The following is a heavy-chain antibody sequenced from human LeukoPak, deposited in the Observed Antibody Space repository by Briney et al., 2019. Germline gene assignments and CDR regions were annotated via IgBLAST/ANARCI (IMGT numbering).Heavy chain of an antibody. V-gene: IGHV3-66*01. CDR2: IYSGGST. D-gene: IGHD3-22*01. J-gene: IGHJ4*02. Sequence: PGGSLRLSCAASGFTVSSNYMSWVRQAPGKGLEWVSVIYSGGSTYYADSVKGRFTISRDNSKNTLYLQMNSLRAEDTPVYYCARAENYYDSSGYYAYYFDYWGQGTLVTVSS. CDR1: GFTVSSNY. CDR3: ARAENYYDSSGYYAYYFDY.